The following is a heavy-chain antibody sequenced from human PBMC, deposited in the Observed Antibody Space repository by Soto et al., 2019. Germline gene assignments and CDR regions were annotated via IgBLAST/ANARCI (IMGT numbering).Heavy chain of an antibody. Sequence: GSLRLSCVASGFSFSKYWMHWVRQAPGKGLVWVSRINNDGTSTSYADSVKGRFTISRDNANNTVYLQLSTLRADDTATYYCVKGSVWTWFDPWGQGTLVTVSS. CDR2: INNDGTST. D-gene: IGHD1-1*01. CDR1: GFSFSKYW. V-gene: IGHV3-74*01. J-gene: IGHJ5*01. CDR3: VKGSVWTWFDP.